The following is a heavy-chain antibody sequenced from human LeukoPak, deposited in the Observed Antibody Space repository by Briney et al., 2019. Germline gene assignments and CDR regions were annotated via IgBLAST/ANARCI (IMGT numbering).Heavy chain of an antibody. D-gene: IGHD3-16*01. CDR3: TRSRYDYIWGIDY. CDR2: IHNTGSTT. J-gene: IGHJ4*02. Sequence: SGGSLRLSCAASGFTFSSYWMHWVRQAPGEGLVWVSRIHNTGSTTGYADSVKGRFTISRDNAKNTLYLQMNSLRAEDTAVYYCTRSRYDYIWGIDYWGQGTLVTVSS. CDR1: GFTFSSYW. V-gene: IGHV3-74*01.